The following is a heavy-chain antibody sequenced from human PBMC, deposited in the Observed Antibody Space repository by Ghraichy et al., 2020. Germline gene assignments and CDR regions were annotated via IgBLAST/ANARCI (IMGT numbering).Heavy chain of an antibody. V-gene: IGHV1-69*13. CDR2: IIPIFGTA. J-gene: IGHJ5*02. D-gene: IGHD6-19*01. Sequence: SVKVSCKASGGTFSSYAISWVRQAPGQGLEWMGGIIPIFGTANYAQKFQGRVTITADESTSTAYMELSSLRSEDTAVYYCAREWPGWQSRNWFDPWGQGTLVTVSS. CDR3: AREWPGWQSRNWFDP. CDR1: GGTFSSYA.